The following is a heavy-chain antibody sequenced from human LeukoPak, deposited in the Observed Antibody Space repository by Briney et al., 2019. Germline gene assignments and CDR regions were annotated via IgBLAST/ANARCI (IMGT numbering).Heavy chain of an antibody. D-gene: IGHD1-26*01. CDR1: GFTFDDYA. V-gene: IGHV3-9*01. Sequence: GGSLRLSCAASGFTFDDYAMHWVRQGPGKGLEWVSGISWNSGNIDYADSVKGRFTISRDNAKNSLYLQMYSLRAEDTALYYYAKSGSYLRVDWFDSWGQGTLVTVSS. CDR2: ISWNSGNI. CDR3: AKSGSYLRVDWFDS. J-gene: IGHJ5*01.